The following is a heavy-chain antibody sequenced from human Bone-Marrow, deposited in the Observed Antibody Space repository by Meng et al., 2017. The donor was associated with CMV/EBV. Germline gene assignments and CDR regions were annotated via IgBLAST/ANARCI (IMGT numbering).Heavy chain of an antibody. Sequence: GGSLRLSCAASGFTFSNYAMHWVRQAPGKGLEWVAVVPHDRTYIYYADSVKGRFTISRDNSKNTLYLQMNSLRAEDTAIYYCARDEKLVPFDSWGQGPLVPVYS. CDR3: ARDEKLVPFDS. CDR1: GFTFSNYA. V-gene: IGHV3-30*04. J-gene: IGHJ4*02. CDR2: VPHDRTYI. D-gene: IGHD6-6*01.